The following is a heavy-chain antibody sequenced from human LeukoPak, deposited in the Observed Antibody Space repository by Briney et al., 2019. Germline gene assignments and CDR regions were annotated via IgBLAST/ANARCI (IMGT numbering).Heavy chain of an antibody. CDR2: IRSSSSTI. D-gene: IGHD3-10*01. V-gene: IGHV3-48*04. Sequence: PGGSLRLSCAASGFTFSSYCMNWVRQAPGRGLEWVSYIRSSSSTIYYADSVKGRFTISRDNAKNSLYLQMNSLRAEDTAVYYCARDRNYYGTGSSFDYWGQGTLVTVSS. CDR1: GFTFSSYC. CDR3: ARDRNYYGTGSSFDY. J-gene: IGHJ4*02.